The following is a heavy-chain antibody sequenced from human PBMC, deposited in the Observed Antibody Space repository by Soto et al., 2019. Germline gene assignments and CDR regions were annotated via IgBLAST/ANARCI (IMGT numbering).Heavy chain of an antibody. CDR1: GYTFTSYA. CDR3: ARVRSSGWSYYNYYGMDV. Sequence: QVQLVQSGAEVKKPGASVKVSCKASGYTFTSYAMHWVRQAPGQRLEWMGWINAGNGNTKYSQKVQGRVTITRDTTASTAYMELSSLSSDETAVYYCARVRSSGWSYYNYYGMDVWGHGTTVTVSS. CDR2: INAGNGNT. J-gene: IGHJ6*02. D-gene: IGHD6-19*01. V-gene: IGHV1-3*01.